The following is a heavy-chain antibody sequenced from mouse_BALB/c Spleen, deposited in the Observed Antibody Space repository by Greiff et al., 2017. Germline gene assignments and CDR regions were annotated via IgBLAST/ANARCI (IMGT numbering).Heavy chain of an antibody. J-gene: IGHJ4*01. D-gene: IGHD2-3*01. CDR1: GYTFTSYW. CDR3: ARDGGAMDY. CDR2: INPSTGYT. V-gene: IGHV1-7*01. Sequence: VQLQQSGAELAKPGASVKMSCKASGYTFTSYWMHWVKQRPGQGLEWIGYINPSTGYTEYKQKFKDKATLTADKSSSTAYMQLSSLTSEDSAVYYCARDGGAMDYWGQGTSVTVSS.